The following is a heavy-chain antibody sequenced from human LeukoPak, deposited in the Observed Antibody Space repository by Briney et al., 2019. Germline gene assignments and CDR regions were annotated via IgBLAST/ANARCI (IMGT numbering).Heavy chain of an antibody. J-gene: IGHJ4*02. CDR2: INPNSGGT. D-gene: IGHD3-3*01. CDR1: GYTFTGYY. V-gene: IGHV1-2*02. CDR3: ARVFVLRFLEWTRNFDPYFDY. Sequence: GASVKVSCKASGYTFTGYYMHWMRQAPGQGLEWMGWINPNSGGTNYAQKFQGRVTMTRDTSISTAYMELSRLRSDDTAVYYCARVFVLRFLEWTRNFDPYFDYWGQGTLVTVSS.